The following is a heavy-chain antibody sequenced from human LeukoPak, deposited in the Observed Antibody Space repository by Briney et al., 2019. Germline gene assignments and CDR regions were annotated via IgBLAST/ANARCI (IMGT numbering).Heavy chain of an antibody. V-gene: IGHV3-9*01. CDR3: AKAYNSSLPTPNWFDP. D-gene: IGHD6-13*01. Sequence: GGSLRLSCAASGFTFDDYAMHWVRQAPGKGLEWVSGISWNSGSIGYADSVKGRFTISRDNAKNSLYLQMNSLRAEDTALYYCAKAYNSSLPTPNWFDPWGQGTLVTVSS. CDR2: ISWNSGSI. J-gene: IGHJ5*02. CDR1: GFTFDDYA.